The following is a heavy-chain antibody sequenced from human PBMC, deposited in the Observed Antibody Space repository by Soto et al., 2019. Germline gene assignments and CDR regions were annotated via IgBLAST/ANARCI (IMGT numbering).Heavy chain of an antibody. Sequence: GGSLRLSCAASGFTFSNYVLSWVRQAPGKGLEWVSAISGNGGSTYYADSVKGRFTISRDNSKNTLYLQMNSLRAEDTAVYYCAKGYSSSWFSGYFDYWGQGTLVTVSS. CDR1: GFTFSNYV. V-gene: IGHV3-23*01. D-gene: IGHD6-13*01. CDR2: ISGNGGST. CDR3: AKGYSSSWFSGYFDY. J-gene: IGHJ4*02.